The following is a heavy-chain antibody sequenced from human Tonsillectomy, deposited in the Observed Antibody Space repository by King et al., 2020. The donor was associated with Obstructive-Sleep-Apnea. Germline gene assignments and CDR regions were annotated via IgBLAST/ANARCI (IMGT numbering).Heavy chain of an antibody. V-gene: IGHV4-39*02. CDR3: VRDNWNDDVNFDY. D-gene: IGHD1-20*01. J-gene: IGHJ4*02. CDR2: VSYGGGT. Sequence: QLQESGPGLVKPSETLSLTCTVSGGSISNSRYYWGWVRQAPGKGLEWIGSVSYGGGTYYNPSLNSRVTISFDTSKNQLSLKVNSLTASDTAVYYCVRDNWNDDVNFDYWGQGNLVTVSS. CDR1: GGSISNSRYY.